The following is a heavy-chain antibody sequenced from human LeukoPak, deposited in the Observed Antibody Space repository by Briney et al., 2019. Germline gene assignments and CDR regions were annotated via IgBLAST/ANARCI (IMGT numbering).Heavy chain of an antibody. CDR3: AKDSGYGIAAAAPDY. D-gene: IGHD6-13*01. CDR1: GFTFDDYA. Sequence: GRSLRLSCAASGFTFDDYAMHWVRQAPGKGLEWVSGISWNSGSIGYADSVKGRFTISRDNAKNSLYLQMNSLRAEDTALYYCAKDSGYGIAAAAPDYWGQGTQVTVSS. V-gene: IGHV3-9*01. CDR2: ISWNSGSI. J-gene: IGHJ4*02.